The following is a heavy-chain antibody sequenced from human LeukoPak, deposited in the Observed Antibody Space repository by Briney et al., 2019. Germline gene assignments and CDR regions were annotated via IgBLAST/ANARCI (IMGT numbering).Heavy chain of an antibody. V-gene: IGHV3-30-3*01. J-gene: IGHJ6*02. CDR3: ARVSLTTTHGMDV. CDR2: ISYDGSNE. D-gene: IGHD4-11*01. CDR1: GFTFSSYA. Sequence: GGSLRLSCAASGFTFSSYAMHWVRQAPGKGLEWVAFISYDGSNEYYADSVKGRFTISRDNAKNTLSLQMNSLRAEDTAVYYCARVSLTTTHGMDVWGQGTTVTVSS.